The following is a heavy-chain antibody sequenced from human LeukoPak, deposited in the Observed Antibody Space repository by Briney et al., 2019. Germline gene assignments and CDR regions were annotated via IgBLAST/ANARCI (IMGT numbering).Heavy chain of an antibody. CDR3: ARGGASLYCSSTSCHLDY. V-gene: IGHV3-66*02. Sequence: GGSLRLSCAASGFTVSSNYMSWVRQAPGKGLEWVSVIYSGGSTYYADSVKGRFTISRDNSKNTLYLQMNSLRAEDTAVYYCARGGASLYCSSTSCHLDYWGQGTLVTVSP. D-gene: IGHD2-2*01. CDR1: GFTVSSNY. CDR2: IYSGGST. J-gene: IGHJ4*02.